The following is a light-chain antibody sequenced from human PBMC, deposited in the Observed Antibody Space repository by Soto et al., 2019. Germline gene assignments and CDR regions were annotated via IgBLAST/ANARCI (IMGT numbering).Light chain of an antibody. J-gene: IGKJ4*01. Sequence: EIVLTQSPATLSSSPGERATLSCRASQTVNSRLAWYQQKPGQAPRLLIYHTSTRATGIPARFSGSGSGTEFTLTISSLQSEDSAVYYCQHYNNWPLTFGGGTKVDIK. V-gene: IGKV3-15*01. CDR2: HTS. CDR1: QTVNSR. CDR3: QHYNNWPLT.